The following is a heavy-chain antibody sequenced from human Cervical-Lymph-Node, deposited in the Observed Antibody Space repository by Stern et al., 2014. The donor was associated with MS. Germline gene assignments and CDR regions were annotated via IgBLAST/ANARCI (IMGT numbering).Heavy chain of an antibody. V-gene: IGHV1-69*01. CDR3: ALRRSYYVY. J-gene: IGHJ4*02. CDR1: GDTFSSYA. D-gene: IGHD4-11*01. Sequence: EHLVESGSEVKKPGSSVRVSCKPSGDTFSSYALSWVRQAPGQGLEWVGGLIPFFGATRYAQKFQGRVTITPEESTGTAFMDLSNLTSDDTAVYYCALRRSYYVYWGQGTLITVSS. CDR2: LIPFFGAT.